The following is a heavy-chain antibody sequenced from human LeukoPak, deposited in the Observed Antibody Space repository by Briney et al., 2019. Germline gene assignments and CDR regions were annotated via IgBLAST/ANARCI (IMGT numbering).Heavy chain of an antibody. V-gene: IGHV1-58*01. Sequence: SVKVSCKASGFTFTSSAVQWVRQARGQRLEWIGWIVVGSGNTNYAQKFQERVTITRDMSTSTAYMELSSLRSEDTAVYYCAAEGYCSSTSCPDYYYYYMDVWGKGTTVTVSS. CDR2: IVVGSGNT. CDR1: GFTFTSSA. D-gene: IGHD2-2*01. J-gene: IGHJ6*03. CDR3: AAEGYCSSTSCPDYYYYYMDV.